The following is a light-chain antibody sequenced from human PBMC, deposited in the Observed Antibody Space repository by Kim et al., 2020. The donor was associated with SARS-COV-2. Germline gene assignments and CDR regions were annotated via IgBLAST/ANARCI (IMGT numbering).Light chain of an antibody. CDR3: QQLDSYPIT. V-gene: IGKV1-9*01. J-gene: IGKJ5*01. CDR1: QGIDNY. Sequence: DIELTQSPSFLSASVGDRVTNTCRASQGIDNYLAWYQQKPGKAPDLLIYAASTLESGVPSRFSGSGSGTDFTLVISSLLPEDSATYYCQQLDSYPITFGQGTRLEIK. CDR2: AAS.